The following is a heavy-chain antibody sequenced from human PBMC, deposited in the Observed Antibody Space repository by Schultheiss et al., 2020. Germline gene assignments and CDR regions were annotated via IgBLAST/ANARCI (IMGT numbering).Heavy chain of an antibody. Sequence: GESLKISCTASGFTFGDYAMSWFRQAPGKGLEWVSYISSSSSTIYYADSVKGRFTISRDNAKNSLYLQMNSLRAEDTAVYYCARDGGYSYGENTDAFDIWGQGTMVTVSS. CDR2: ISSSSSTI. CDR1: GFTFGDYA. D-gene: IGHD5-18*01. J-gene: IGHJ3*02. CDR3: ARDGGYSYGENTDAFDI. V-gene: IGHV3-11*01.